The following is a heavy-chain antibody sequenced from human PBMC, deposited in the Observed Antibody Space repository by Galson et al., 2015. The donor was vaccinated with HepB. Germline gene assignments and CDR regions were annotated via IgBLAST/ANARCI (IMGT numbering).Heavy chain of an antibody. CDR1: GFTFSYYA. V-gene: IGHV3-23*01. Sequence: SLRLSCAASGFTFSYYAMSWVRQAPGKGLEWISAITPSGDNTYSADSMKGRFTISRDNSRNTLFLQMNSLRADDTAIYSCAKVFPEKTDGWYRQALYYFDSWGQGTRVTVSS. CDR3: AKVFPEKTDGWYRQALYYFDS. D-gene: IGHD6-19*01. J-gene: IGHJ4*02. CDR2: ITPSGDNT.